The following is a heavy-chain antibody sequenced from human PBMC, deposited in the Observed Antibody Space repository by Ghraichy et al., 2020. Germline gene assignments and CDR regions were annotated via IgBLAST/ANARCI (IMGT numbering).Heavy chain of an antibody. Sequence: GESLNISCVASGFTVNYNYMSWVRQAPGEGLQWVLVIYSGGTTYYADSVKGRFTISRDNSKNTLYLQMNSLRVEDTAVYYCARVQNRDGNNPPDYWGQGTLVTVSS. CDR1: GFTVNYNY. D-gene: IGHD5-24*01. V-gene: IGHV3-53*01. J-gene: IGHJ4*02. CDR3: ARVQNRDGNNPPDY. CDR2: IYSGGTT.